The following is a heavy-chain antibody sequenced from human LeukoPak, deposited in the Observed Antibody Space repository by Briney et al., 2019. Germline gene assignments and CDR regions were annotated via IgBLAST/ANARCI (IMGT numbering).Heavy chain of an antibody. Sequence: PGGSLRPSCAASGFTFSSYAMSWVRQAPGKGLEWVSAISGSGGSTYYADSVKGRFTISRDNSKNTLYLQMNSLRAEDTAVYYCAKDQYNWNDAGAFDIWGQGTTVTVSS. CDR1: GFTFSSYA. D-gene: IGHD1-20*01. CDR2: ISGSGGST. CDR3: AKDQYNWNDAGAFDI. J-gene: IGHJ3*02. V-gene: IGHV3-23*01.